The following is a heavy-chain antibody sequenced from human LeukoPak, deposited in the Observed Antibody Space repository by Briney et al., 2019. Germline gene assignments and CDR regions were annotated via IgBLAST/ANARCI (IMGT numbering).Heavy chain of an antibody. Sequence: PGGSLRLSCAASGFTFSSYAMHWVRQAPGKGLEWVAVISYDGSNKYYADSVKGRFTISRDNSKNTLYLQMNSLRAEDTAAYYCVRSGLNRFDYWGQGTLVTVSS. J-gene: IGHJ4*02. D-gene: IGHD2-15*01. CDR3: VRSGLNRFDY. V-gene: IGHV3-30*04. CDR1: GFTFSSYA. CDR2: ISYDGSNK.